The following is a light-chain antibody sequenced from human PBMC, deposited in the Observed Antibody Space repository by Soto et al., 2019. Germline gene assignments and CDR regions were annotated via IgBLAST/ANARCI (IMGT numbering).Light chain of an antibody. CDR1: QSVSKSF. V-gene: IGKV3-20*01. CDR3: QQYGSSGT. J-gene: IGKJ1*01. CDR2: GAS. Sequence: VLSHSPGTLSISAGEIFALSGRAIQSVSKSFVAWYQQKPGQAPRLLIYGASTRATGIPARFSGSGSGTDFTLTISRLEPEDFAVYYCQQYGSSGTFGQGTKVDIK.